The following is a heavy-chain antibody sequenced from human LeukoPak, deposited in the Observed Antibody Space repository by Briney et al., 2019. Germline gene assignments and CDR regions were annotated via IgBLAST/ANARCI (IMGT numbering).Heavy chain of an antibody. J-gene: IGHJ6*03. CDR2: INSDGSST. D-gene: IGHD3-10*01. Sequence: GGSLRPSCAASGFTFNTYLMHWVRQAPGKGLVWVSRINSDGSSTSYADSVKGRFTISRDNAKNSLYLQMNSLRAEDTAVYYCARDGGYGSGDYYYYYMDVWGKGTTVTISS. CDR3: ARDGGYGSGDYYYYYMDV. V-gene: IGHV3-74*01. CDR1: GFTFNTYL.